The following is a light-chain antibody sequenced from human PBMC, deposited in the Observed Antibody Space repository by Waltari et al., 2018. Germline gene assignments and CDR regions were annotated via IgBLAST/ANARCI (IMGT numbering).Light chain of an antibody. CDR2: DAS. Sequence: DIQMTQSPSSVSASVGDSVTPTCRVSQGIASRLAWYQQKPGKAPKLLIYDASSLHSGVPSRFSGSGSGTDFTLTIRSLQPEDFATYYCQQVNSFPRTFGQGTKVEVK. J-gene: IGKJ1*01. V-gene: IGKV1-12*01. CDR3: QQVNSFPRT. CDR1: QGIASR.